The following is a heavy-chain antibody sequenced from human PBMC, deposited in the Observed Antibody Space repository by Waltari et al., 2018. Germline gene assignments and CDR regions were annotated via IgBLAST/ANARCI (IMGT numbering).Heavy chain of an antibody. CDR1: GGTFSSYT. J-gene: IGHJ5*02. Sequence: QVQLVQSGAEVKKPGSSVKVSCKASGGTFSSYTLSWVRQAPGQGLEWMGRIIPILGIANYAQKFQGRVTITADKSTSTAYMELSSLRSEDTAVYYCARERVTAPHNWFDPWGQGTLVTVSS. D-gene: IGHD2-21*02. V-gene: IGHV1-69*08. CDR2: IIPILGIA. CDR3: ARERVTAPHNWFDP.